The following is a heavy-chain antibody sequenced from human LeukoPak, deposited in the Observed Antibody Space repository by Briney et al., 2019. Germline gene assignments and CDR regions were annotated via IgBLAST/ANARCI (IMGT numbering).Heavy chain of an antibody. CDR2: INPNTGDT. CDR1: GYTFTGQF. CDR3: ASYPRYMSSPPFDY. D-gene: IGHD5-12*01. Sequence: ASVKVSCKASGYTFTGQFMHWVRQAPGQGLEWMGWINPNTGDTNYAQKFQGRVTKTRDTTINTAYMDLSRLTSDDTAVYYCASYPRYMSSPPFDYWGQGTLVTVSS. V-gene: IGHV1-2*02. J-gene: IGHJ4*02.